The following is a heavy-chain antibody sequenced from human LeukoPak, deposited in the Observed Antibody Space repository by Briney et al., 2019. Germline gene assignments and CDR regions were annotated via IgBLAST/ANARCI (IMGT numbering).Heavy chain of an antibody. CDR3: ARGPGGGTPDY. CDR2: INSSSST. CDR1: GGSFSGYY. D-gene: IGHD1-1*01. V-gene: IGHV4-34*01. J-gene: IGHJ4*02. Sequence: SETLSLTCAVYGGSFSGYYWSWVRQPPGKGLEWIREINSSSSTNYDQSRKSRVTISVDTSKNQFSLKLSSVTAADTAVYYCARGPGGGTPDYWGQGTLVTVSS.